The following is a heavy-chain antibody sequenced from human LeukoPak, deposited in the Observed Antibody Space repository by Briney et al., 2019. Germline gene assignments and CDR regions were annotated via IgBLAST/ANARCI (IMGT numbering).Heavy chain of an antibody. CDR2: IKQDGSEK. D-gene: IGHD3-3*01. Sequence: GGSLRLSCAASGFTFSSYWMSWVRQAPGKGLEWVANIKQDGSEKYYVDSVKGRFTISRDNAKNSLYLQMSSLRAEDTAVYYCARDSEGYDFWSGYIEGDYFDYWGQGTLVTVSS. CDR1: GFTFSSYW. CDR3: ARDSEGYDFWSGYIEGDYFDY. V-gene: IGHV3-7*01. J-gene: IGHJ4*02.